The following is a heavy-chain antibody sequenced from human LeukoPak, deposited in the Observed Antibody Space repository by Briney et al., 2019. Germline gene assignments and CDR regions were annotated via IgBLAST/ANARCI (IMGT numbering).Heavy chain of an antibody. J-gene: IGHJ3*02. CDR1: GGSISSSNW. CDR3: ARAVRAIYAFDI. CDR2: IYHSGST. Sequence: SETLSLTCAVSGGSISSSNWWSWVRQPPGKGLEWIGEIYHSGSTNYNPSLKSRVTISVDTSKNQFSLKLSSVTAADTAVYYCARAVRAIYAFDIWGQGTMVTVSS. V-gene: IGHV4-4*02.